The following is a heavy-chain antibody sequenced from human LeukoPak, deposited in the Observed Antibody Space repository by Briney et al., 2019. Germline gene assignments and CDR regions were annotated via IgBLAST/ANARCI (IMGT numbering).Heavy chain of an antibody. CDR2: INPNSGGT. J-gene: IGHJ4*02. Sequence: ASVTVSCKASGYTFTVYYIHWVRQAPGQGLEWMGWINPNSGGTNYAQKFQGRVTMTRDTSISTAYMELSRLRSDDTAVYYCAAGIAARPSPFDYWGQGTLVTVSS. V-gene: IGHV1-2*02. CDR1: GYTFTVYY. CDR3: AAGIAARPSPFDY. D-gene: IGHD6-6*01.